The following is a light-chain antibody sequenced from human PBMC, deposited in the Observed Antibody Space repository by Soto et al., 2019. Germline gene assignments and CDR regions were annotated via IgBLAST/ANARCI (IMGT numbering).Light chain of an antibody. CDR3: LQDYTSSWT. V-gene: IGKV1-6*01. CDR2: GAS. Sequence: IPMTQSPASLSASVGDRVTITCRASQGISNELGWYQQQPGKAPKVLIYGASNLQSGVPSRFSGSGSGTDFTLTISSLQPEDFATYYCLQDYTSSWTFGQGTKVEMK. J-gene: IGKJ1*01. CDR1: QGISNE.